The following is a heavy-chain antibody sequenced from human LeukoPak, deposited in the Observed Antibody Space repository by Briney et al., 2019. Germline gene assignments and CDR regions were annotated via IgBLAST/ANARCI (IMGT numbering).Heavy chain of an antibody. CDR2: IYYSGST. Sequence: PSETLSLTCTVSGGSISSYYWSWIRQPPGKGLEWIGYIYYSGSTNYNPSLKSRVTISVDTSKNQFSLKLSSVTAADTAVYYCARGYYDSSGYYGYYYYGMDVWGQGTTVTVSS. V-gene: IGHV4-59*01. CDR3: ARGYYDSSGYYGYYYYGMDV. J-gene: IGHJ6*02. D-gene: IGHD3-22*01. CDR1: GGSISSYY.